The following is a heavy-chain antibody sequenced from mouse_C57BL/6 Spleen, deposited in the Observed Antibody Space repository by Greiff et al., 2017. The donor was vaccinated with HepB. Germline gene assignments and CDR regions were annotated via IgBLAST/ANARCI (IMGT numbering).Heavy chain of an antibody. CDR1: GFSLTSYA. V-gene: IGHV2-9-1*01. J-gene: IGHJ1*03. D-gene: IGHD2-1*01. Sequence: VKLMESGPGLVAPSQRLSITCTVSGFSLTSYAISWVRQPPGKGLEWLGVIWTGGGTNYNSALKSRLSISKDNSKSQVFLKMNSLQTDDTARYYCARKGWDYGNLYFDVWGTGTTVTVSS. CDR2: IWTGGGT. CDR3: ARKGWDYGNLYFDV.